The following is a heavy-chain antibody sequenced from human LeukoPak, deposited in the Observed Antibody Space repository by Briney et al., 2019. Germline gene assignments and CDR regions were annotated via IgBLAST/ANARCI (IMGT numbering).Heavy chain of an antibody. D-gene: IGHD1-1*01. CDR2: IYYSGST. V-gene: IGHV4-59*08. Sequence: SETLSLTCTVSGGSISSYYWSWIRQPPGKGLESIGYIYYSGSTNYNPSLKSRVSISVDTSKNQSSLELSSVTAADTAVYYCARHSERGGPFDIWGQGTMVTVSS. CDR1: GGSISSYY. CDR3: ARHSERGGPFDI. J-gene: IGHJ3*02.